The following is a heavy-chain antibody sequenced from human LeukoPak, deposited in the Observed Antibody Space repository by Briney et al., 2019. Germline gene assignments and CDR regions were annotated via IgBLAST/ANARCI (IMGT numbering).Heavy chain of an antibody. J-gene: IGHJ6*03. Sequence: SETLSLTCTVSGGSISSYYWSWIRQPPGKGLEWIGYIYYSGSTNYNPSLKSRVTISVDTSKNQFSLKLSSVTATDTAVYYCARVVVWGSYRYHYYMDVWGKGTTVTVSS. V-gene: IGHV4-59*12. D-gene: IGHD3-16*02. CDR3: ARVVVWGSYRYHYYMDV. CDR2: IYYSGST. CDR1: GGSISSYY.